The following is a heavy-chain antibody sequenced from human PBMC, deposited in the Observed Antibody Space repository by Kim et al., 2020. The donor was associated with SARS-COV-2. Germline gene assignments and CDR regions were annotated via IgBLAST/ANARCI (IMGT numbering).Heavy chain of an antibody. V-gene: IGHV4-34*01. CDR3: ARALLGGYYDSSGYYFDY. D-gene: IGHD3-22*01. Sequence: KSRVTISVDTSKNQFSLKLSSVTAADTAVYYCARALLGGYYDSSGYYFDYWGQGTLVTVSS. J-gene: IGHJ4*02.